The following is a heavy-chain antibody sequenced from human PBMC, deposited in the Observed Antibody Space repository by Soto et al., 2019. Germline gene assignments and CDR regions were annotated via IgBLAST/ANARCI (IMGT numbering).Heavy chain of an antibody. CDR2: GYHRGTS. J-gene: IGHJ4*02. Sequence: PSESLSLTCTVSGYSVSSGFYWGCIRQPPGKGLEWIGSGYHRGTSYYNPSLQSRVSISMDTSKNQFSLRLASVTAADTAVYYCARGNGYYDTSGDFNSWGQGALVTVSS. CDR3: ARGNGYYDTSGDFNS. CDR1: GYSVSSGFY. D-gene: IGHD3-22*01. V-gene: IGHV4-38-2*02.